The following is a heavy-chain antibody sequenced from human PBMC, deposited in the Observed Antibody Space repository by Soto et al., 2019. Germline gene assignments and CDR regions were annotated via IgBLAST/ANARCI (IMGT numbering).Heavy chain of an antibody. CDR3: AMLNSGSYSYHGMDV. D-gene: IGHD1-26*01. Sequence: EVQLLESGGDLVQPGGSLRLSCGASGFTFSSYAMNWVRQAPGKGLEWVSAISGSGGNTFYADSVKGRFTISRDNSKNTLFLQMHSLRAEDTAIYYCAMLNSGSYSYHGMDVWGQGTTVTVSS. J-gene: IGHJ6*02. CDR2: ISGSGGNT. CDR1: GFTFSSYA. V-gene: IGHV3-23*01.